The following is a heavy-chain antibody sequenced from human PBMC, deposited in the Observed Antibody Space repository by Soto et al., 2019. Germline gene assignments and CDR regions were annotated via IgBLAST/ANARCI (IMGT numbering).Heavy chain of an antibody. J-gene: IGHJ6*02. V-gene: IGHV1-69*02. D-gene: IGHD2-21*02. CDR1: GSTFSSYT. Sequence: QVQLVQSGAEVRKPGSSVKVSCMASGSTFSSYTVHWVRQDPAKGLEWIGRIIPVLTVTDYARRFQGRGTITADRSAKAAYMELTILTSEDTAVYYCARRRYGVTDCSKKFYYGMDVGGQGTTVTVSS. CDR3: ARRRYGVTDCSKKFYYGMDV. CDR2: IIPVLTVT.